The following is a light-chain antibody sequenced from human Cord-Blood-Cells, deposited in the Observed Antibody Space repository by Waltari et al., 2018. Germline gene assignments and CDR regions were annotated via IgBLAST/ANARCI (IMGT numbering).Light chain of an antibody. CDR2: DAS. Sequence: EIVLTPSPATLSFSPGARATPSCRASQSVSSYLAWYQQKPGQAPRLLIYDASNRATGIPARFSGSGSGTDFTLTISSLEPEDFAVYYCQQRSNWPQVTFGGGTKVEIK. CDR1: QSVSSY. V-gene: IGKV3-11*01. CDR3: QQRSNWPQVT. J-gene: IGKJ4*01.